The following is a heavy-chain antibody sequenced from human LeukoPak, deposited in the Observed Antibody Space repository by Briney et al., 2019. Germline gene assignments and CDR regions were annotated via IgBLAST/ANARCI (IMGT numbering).Heavy chain of an antibody. CDR1: GYTFIGHY. D-gene: IGHD2-15*01. CDR3: ARELWTGGSPYSDS. V-gene: IGHV1-2*02. Sequence: ASVKVSCKASGYTFIGHYIHWVRQAPGLGLEWMGWINPNGGGTTYAQKFQGRVTMTRDTSSSTVYMELRRLRYDDTAVYYCARELWTGGSPYSDSWGQGSLVTVSP. J-gene: IGHJ4*02. CDR2: INPNGGGT.